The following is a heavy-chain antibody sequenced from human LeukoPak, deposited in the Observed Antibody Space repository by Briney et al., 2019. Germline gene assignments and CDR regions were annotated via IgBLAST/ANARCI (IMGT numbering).Heavy chain of an antibody. CDR1: GGSISSYY. D-gene: IGHD3-10*01. V-gene: IGHV4-59*01. Sequence: SETLSLTCTVSGGSISSYYWSWIRQPPGKGLEWIGYIYYSGSTNYNPSLKSRVTISVDTSKNQFSLKLSSVTAADTAVYYCAREAPYGSGSYNWFDPWGQGTLVTVSS. CDR3: AREAPYGSGSYNWFDP. CDR2: IYYSGST. J-gene: IGHJ5*02.